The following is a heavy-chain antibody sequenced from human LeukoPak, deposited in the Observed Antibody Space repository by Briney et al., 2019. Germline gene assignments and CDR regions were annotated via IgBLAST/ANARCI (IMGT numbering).Heavy chain of an antibody. CDR2: ISYDGSNK. V-gene: IGHV3-30*18. CDR3: AKDRTGSQRRGYFDY. D-gene: IGHD3/OR15-3a*01. CDR1: GFTFSSYG. J-gene: IGHJ4*02. Sequence: PGGSLRLPCAASGFTFSSYGMHWVRQAPGKGLEWVAVISYDGSNKYYADSVKGRFTISRDNSKNTLYLQMNSLRAEDTAVYYCAKDRTGSQRRGYFDYWGQGTLVTVSS.